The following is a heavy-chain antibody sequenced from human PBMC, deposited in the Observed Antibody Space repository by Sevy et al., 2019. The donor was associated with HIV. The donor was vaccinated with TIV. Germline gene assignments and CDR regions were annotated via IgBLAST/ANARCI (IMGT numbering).Heavy chain of an antibody. Sequence: GGSLRLSCAASGFTFSISAMTWVRQAPGKGLEWVSVISGSGNSAYYADSVKGRFTMSRDNSKNTLSLQMNSLRAEDTAVHYCAKGGRSYGDSYFDHWGQGTLVTVSS. CDR2: ISGSGNSA. CDR1: GFTFSISA. CDR3: AKGGRSYGDSYFDH. V-gene: IGHV3-23*01. J-gene: IGHJ4*02. D-gene: IGHD5-18*01.